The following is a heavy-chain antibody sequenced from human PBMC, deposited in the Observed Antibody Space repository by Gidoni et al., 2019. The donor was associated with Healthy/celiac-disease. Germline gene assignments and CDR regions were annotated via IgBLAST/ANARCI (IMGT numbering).Heavy chain of an antibody. CDR3: ARDGQWLPYYFDY. D-gene: IGHD6-19*01. CDR1: GFTFSSYG. J-gene: IGHJ4*02. Sequence: QVQLVESGGGVVQPGRSLRLSCAASGFTFSSYGMHWVRQAPGKGLEWVAVIWYDGSNKYYADSVKGRFTISRDNSKNTLYLQMNSLRAEDTAVYYCARDGQWLPYYFDYWGQGTLVTVSS. CDR2: IWYDGSNK. V-gene: IGHV3-33*01.